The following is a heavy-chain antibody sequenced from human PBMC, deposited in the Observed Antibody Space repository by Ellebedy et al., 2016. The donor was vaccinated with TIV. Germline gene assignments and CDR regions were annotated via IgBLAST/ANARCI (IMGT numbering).Heavy chain of an antibody. J-gene: IGHJ6*02. CDR1: GYTFTSYY. V-gene: IGHV1-46*01. Sequence: ASVKVSCKASGYTFTSYYMHWVRQAPGQGLEWMGIINPSGGSTSYAQKFQGRVTMTRDTSTSTVYMELSSLRSEDTAVYYCARDRWAAAGTYGGYCYGMDVWGQGTTVTVSS. D-gene: IGHD6-13*01. CDR3: ARDRWAAAGTYGGYCYGMDV. CDR2: INPSGGST.